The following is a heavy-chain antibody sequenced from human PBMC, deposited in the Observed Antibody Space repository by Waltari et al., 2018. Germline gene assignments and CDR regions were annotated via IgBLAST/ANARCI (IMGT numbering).Heavy chain of an antibody. CDR1: GFIFSTYW. CDR2: INSDGSST. Sequence: EVQLVESGGGLVQPGGSLRLSCVASGFIFSTYWMDWVRQAPGKGLVRVSRINSDGSSTTYADAVKGQFTISRDNAKNTLYLHMSSLRAEDTAVYYCVRENIAAAGLESWGQGTLVTVSS. J-gene: IGHJ4*02. D-gene: IGHD6-13*01. V-gene: IGHV3-74*01. CDR3: VRENIAAAGLES.